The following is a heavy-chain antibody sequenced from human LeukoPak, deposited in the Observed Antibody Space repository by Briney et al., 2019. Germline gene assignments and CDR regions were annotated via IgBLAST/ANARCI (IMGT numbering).Heavy chain of an antibody. D-gene: IGHD6-13*01. J-gene: IGHJ5*02. V-gene: IGHV4-4*07. Sequence: PSETLSLTCTVSGGSISSYYWSWIRQPAGKGLEWIGRIYTSGSTNYNPSLKSRVTMSVDTSKNQFSLKLSSVTAADTAVYYCARVVRIAAALDWFDPWGQGTLVTVSS. CDR2: IYTSGST. CDR1: GGSISSYY. CDR3: ARVVRIAAALDWFDP.